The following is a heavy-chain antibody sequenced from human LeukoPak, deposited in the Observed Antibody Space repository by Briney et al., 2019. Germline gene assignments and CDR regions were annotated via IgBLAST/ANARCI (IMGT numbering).Heavy chain of an antibody. CDR1: AFTFSSYE. D-gene: IGHD3-16*02. V-gene: IGHV3-48*03. Sequence: PGGSLRLSCAASAFTFSSYEMNWVRQDPGKGLEWVSYISSSGSTIYDADSVKRRFTISRDNTKNSLYLQMNSRLAEDTAVYYCAKIGPGVLSYYFDYWGQGTLVTVSS. J-gene: IGHJ4*02. CDR2: ISSSGSTI. CDR3: AKIGPGVLSYYFDY.